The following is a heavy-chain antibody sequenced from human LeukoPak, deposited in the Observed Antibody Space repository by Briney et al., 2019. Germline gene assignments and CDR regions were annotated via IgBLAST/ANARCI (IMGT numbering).Heavy chain of an antibody. J-gene: IGHJ4*02. CDR1: GASISSYY. V-gene: IGHV4-59*01. CDR2: IYYSGST. Sequence: PSETLSLTCSVSGASISSYYWSWIRQPPGKGLEWIGYIYYSGSTNYNPSLKSRVTISVDTSKNQFSLKLSSVTAADTAVYYCARYSYDSSGYYSNIDYWGQGTLVTVSS. D-gene: IGHD3-22*01. CDR3: ARYSYDSSGYYSNIDY.